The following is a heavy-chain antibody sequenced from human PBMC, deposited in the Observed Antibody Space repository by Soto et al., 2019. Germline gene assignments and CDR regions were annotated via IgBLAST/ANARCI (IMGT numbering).Heavy chain of an antibody. V-gene: IGHV1-2*04. D-gene: IGHD6-19*01. CDR1: GYTFTGYY. Sequence: ASVKVSCKASGYTFTGYYMHWVRQAPGQGLEWMGWINPNSGGTNYAQKFQGWVTMTRDTSISTAYMELSRLRSDDTAVYYCARSAVPNLYYYYGMDVWGQGTTVTVS. CDR2: INPNSGGT. CDR3: ARSAVPNLYYYYGMDV. J-gene: IGHJ6*02.